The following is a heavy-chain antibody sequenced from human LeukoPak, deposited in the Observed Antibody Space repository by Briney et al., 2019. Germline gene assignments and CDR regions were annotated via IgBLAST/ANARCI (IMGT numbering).Heavy chain of an antibody. D-gene: IGHD2-21*01. J-gene: IGHJ3*02. CDR3: ARATYHCGGDCYHDAFDI. CDR2: IYYSGST. CDR1: GGSFSGYY. Sequence: KPSETLSLTCAVYGGSFSGYYWSWIRQPPGKGLEWIGYIYYSGSTYYNPSLKSRVTISVDTSKNQFSLKLSSVTAADTAVYYCARATYHCGGDCYHDAFDIWGQGTMVTVSS. V-gene: IGHV4-30-4*08.